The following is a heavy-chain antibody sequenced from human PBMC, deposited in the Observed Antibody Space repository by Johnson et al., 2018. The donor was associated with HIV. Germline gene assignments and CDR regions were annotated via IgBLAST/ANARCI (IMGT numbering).Heavy chain of an antibody. CDR1: GFTFTNAW. CDR2: IKQDGSER. J-gene: IGHJ3*02. D-gene: IGHD6-13*01. Sequence: VQLVESGGGLVQPGGSLRLSCAASGFTFTNAWMHWVRQAPGKGLEWVANIKQDGSERYYVDSVKGRFTISRDNAKNSLSLQMDSLRAEDTAVYYCARYSSSSRDTFDIWGQGTMVTVSS. V-gene: IGHV3-7*01. CDR3: ARYSSSSRDTFDI.